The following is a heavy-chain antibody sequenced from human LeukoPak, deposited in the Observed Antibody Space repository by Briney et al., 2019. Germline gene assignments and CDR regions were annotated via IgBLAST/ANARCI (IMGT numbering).Heavy chain of an antibody. D-gene: IGHD6-13*01. J-gene: IGHJ6*02. Sequence: ASVKVSCKASGYTFTNYGISWVRQAPGQGLEWMGWISAFNGNTNYAQKLQGRVTMTTDTSTSTAYMELRSLRSDDTAVYYCARDPVSSSWYSAYNYYGMDVWGQGTTVTVSS. V-gene: IGHV1-18*01. CDR3: ARDPVSSSWYSAYNYYGMDV. CDR2: ISAFNGNT. CDR1: GYTFTNYG.